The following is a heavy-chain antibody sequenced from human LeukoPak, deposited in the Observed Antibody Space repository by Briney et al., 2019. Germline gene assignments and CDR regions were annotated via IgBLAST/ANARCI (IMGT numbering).Heavy chain of an antibody. CDR2: ISPHNGNT. D-gene: IGHD1-26*01. Sequence: ASVKVSCKASGYNFTSYGISWVRQAPGQGLEWMGWISPHNGNTNYAQKFQGRVTMTRDMSTSTDFMELSSLRSEDTAVYYCARDNSVGDNAWWFDPWGQGTLVTVSS. CDR1: GYNFTSYG. V-gene: IGHV1-18*01. CDR3: ARDNSVGDNAWWFDP. J-gene: IGHJ5*02.